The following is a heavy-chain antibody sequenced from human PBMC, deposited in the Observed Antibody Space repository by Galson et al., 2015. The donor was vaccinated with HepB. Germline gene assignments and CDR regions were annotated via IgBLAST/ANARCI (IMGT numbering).Heavy chain of an antibody. CDR3: ARSYYYDSTGYYWGFGY. CDR1: GYTFTNYG. V-gene: IGHV1-18*01. J-gene: IGHJ4*02. CDR2: ISAYNGNT. D-gene: IGHD3-22*01. Sequence: SCKASGYTFTNYGISWVRQAPGQGLEWMGWISAYNGNTNYAQKFQGRATMTTDTSTRTAYMELKSLRSDDTAVYYCARSYYYDSTGYYWGFGYWGQGTLVTGS.